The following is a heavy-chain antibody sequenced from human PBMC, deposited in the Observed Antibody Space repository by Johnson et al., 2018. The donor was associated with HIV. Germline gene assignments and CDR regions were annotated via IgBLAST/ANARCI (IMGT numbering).Heavy chain of an antibody. CDR2: LGTAGDK. CDR1: GFTFSDYD. V-gene: IGHV3-13*01. D-gene: IGHD6-6*01. Sequence: VQVVESGGGLVKPGGSLRLSCAASGFTFSDYDMHWVRQATGKGLEWVSALGTAGDKYDPGSVKGRFTISRENAKNSLYLQMNSLRAEDTAVYYCAGLRAARPRSFDIWGQGTMVTVSS. J-gene: IGHJ3*02. CDR3: AGLRAARPRSFDI.